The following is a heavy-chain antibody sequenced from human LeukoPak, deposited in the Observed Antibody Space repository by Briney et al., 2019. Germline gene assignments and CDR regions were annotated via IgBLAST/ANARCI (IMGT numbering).Heavy chain of an antibody. CDR2: ISNDGGGT. CDR3: ARDGGVGYSYGFDY. CDR1: GFIFNNYG. J-gene: IGHJ4*02. D-gene: IGHD5-18*01. Sequence: GGSLRLSCAASGFIFNNYGLIWVRQAPGKGLEWVSAISNDGGGTNYADFVKGRFTISRDNSKNTLFLQMNSLRAEDTAVYYCARDGGVGYSYGFDYWGQGTLVTVSS. V-gene: IGHV3-23*01.